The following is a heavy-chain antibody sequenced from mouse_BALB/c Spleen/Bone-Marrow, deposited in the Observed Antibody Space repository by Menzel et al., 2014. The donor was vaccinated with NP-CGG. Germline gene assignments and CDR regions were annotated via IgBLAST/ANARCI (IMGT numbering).Heavy chain of an antibody. CDR1: GFTFTDYY. D-gene: IGHD1-2*01. CDR3: ARDIGRLLFDY. Sequence: VQLQQSGGGLVQPGGSLRLSCETSGFTFTDYYMNWVRQPPGKALEWLGFIRNKANGYTTEYSASVKGRFTISRDNSQSILYLQMNTLRAEDSATYYCARDIGRLLFDYWGQGTTLTVSS. J-gene: IGHJ2*01. V-gene: IGHV7-3*02. CDR2: IRNKANGYTT.